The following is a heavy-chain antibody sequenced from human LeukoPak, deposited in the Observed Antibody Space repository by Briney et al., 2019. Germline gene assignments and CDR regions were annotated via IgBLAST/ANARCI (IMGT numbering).Heavy chain of an antibody. CDR3: VSPRGFSYGYFDY. V-gene: IGHV4-39*01. Sequence: PSETLSLTCTVSGGSISSSSAYWGWIRQPPGKGREWIGSIYYSKNTYYNPSLKSRVTISADTSKNQFSLTLGSVSATDTAVYYCVSPRGFSYGYFDYSGQGTLVTVSS. J-gene: IGHJ4*02. CDR2: IYYSKNT. CDR1: GGSISSSSAY. D-gene: IGHD5-18*01.